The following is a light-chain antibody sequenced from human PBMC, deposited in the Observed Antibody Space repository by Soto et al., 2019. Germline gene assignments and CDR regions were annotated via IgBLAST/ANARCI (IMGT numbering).Light chain of an antibody. J-gene: IGKJ4*01. CDR1: QSVRGN. CDR2: GAS. CDR3: QQYDNCPPLT. V-gene: IGKV3-15*01. Sequence: EIVMTQSPATLSLSPGERATLSCRASQSVRGNLAWYQHQPGQAPRLLIYGASTRATDIPARFSGSGSGTEFTLTISSLQSEEFAVYYCQQYDNCPPLTFGGGTRVESK.